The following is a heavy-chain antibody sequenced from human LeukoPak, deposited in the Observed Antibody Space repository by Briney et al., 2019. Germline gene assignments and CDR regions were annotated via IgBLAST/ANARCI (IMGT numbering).Heavy chain of an antibody. D-gene: IGHD2-2*01. CDR2: TYYRSKWYN. Sequence: SQILSLTCAISGDTVSRNSASWNWIRQSPSRGLEWLGRTYYRSKWYNDYAVSVKSRIIIEVDTSENQFSLQLNSVTPEDTAVYYCARDHCLTTNCYSDYWGQGTLVTVSS. V-gene: IGHV6-1*01. CDR3: ARDHCLTTNCYSDY. J-gene: IGHJ4*02. CDR1: GDTVSRNSAS.